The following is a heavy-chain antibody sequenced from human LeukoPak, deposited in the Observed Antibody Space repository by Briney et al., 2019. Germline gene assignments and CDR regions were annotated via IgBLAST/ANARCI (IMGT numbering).Heavy chain of an antibody. CDR1: GGSISSRDYF. V-gene: IGHV4-39*07. D-gene: IGHD3-22*01. Sequence: SETLSLTCTVSGGSISSRDYFWGWIRQPPGKGLEWIGSIYHSGSTYYNPSLKSRVTISVDTSKNQFSLKLSSVTAADTAVYYCARASYYDSSGYKAQFDYWGQGTLVTVSS. J-gene: IGHJ4*02. CDR3: ARASYYDSSGYKAQFDY. CDR2: IYHSGST.